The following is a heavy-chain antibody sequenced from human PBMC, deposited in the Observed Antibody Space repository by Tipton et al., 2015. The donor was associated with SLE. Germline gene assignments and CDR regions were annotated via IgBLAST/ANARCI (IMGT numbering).Heavy chain of an antibody. CDR1: GFTFSRYW. J-gene: IGHJ5*02. D-gene: IGHD2-8*01. CDR3: ARDDETNSAWYNWLDP. V-gene: IGHV3-74*01. CDR2: INNDGSVT. Sequence: SLRLSCAASGFTFSRYWMHWVRRGPGKGLDWVSYINNDGSVTRYADSVKGRFTISRDNAKNTPYLQMTTLSVEDTAVYYCARDDETNSAWYNWLDPWGQGTLVTVSS.